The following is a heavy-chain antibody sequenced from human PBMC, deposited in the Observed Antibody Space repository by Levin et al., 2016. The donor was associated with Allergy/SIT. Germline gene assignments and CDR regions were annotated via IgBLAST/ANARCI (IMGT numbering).Heavy chain of an antibody. CDR3: ARVRVGFCSGYYHLEDY. CDR2: IIPILGIA. D-gene: IGHD3-3*01. V-gene: IGHV1-69*04. Sequence: WVRQAPGQGLEWMGRIIPILGIANYAQKFQGRVTITADKSTSTAYMELSSLRSEDTAVYYCARVRVGFCSGYYHLEDYWGQGTLVTVSS. J-gene: IGHJ4*02.